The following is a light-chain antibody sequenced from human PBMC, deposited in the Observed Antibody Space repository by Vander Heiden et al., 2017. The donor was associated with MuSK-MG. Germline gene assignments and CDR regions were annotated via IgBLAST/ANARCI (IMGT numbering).Light chain of an antibody. Sequence: DIVMTQSPDPLAVLLGERATIHCKSSQSVLYSSNNKNYLAWYQQKPGQPPKLLIYWASTRESGVPDRFSGSGSGTDFTLTISSLQAEDVAVYYCQQYYSTPVTFGQGTKLEIK. CDR2: WAS. J-gene: IGKJ2*01. V-gene: IGKV4-1*01. CDR1: QSVLYSSNNKNY. CDR3: QQYYSTPVT.